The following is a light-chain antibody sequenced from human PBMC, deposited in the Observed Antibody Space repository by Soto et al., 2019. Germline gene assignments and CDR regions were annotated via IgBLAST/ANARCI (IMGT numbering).Light chain of an antibody. CDR1: SSDVGGYSY. CDR3: CYYTGNSSYV. J-gene: IGLJ1*01. V-gene: IGLV2-11*01. Sequence: SVLSQPHSVSGSPRQSVTISCTGTSSDVGGYSYVSWYQQHPGKAPELIIYDVTERPSGVPDRFSGSKSGNTASLTISGLQAEHEAAYYCCYYTGNSSYVFRIGTEVPV. CDR2: DVT.